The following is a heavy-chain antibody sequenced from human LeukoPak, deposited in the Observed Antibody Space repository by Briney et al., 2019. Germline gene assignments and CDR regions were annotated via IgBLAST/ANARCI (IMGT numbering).Heavy chain of an antibody. CDR1: GFTFSSYW. J-gene: IGHJ5*02. Sequence: QPGGSLRLSCAASGFTFSSYWMHWVRQPPGKGLVWVSRINSDVSSTNYADSVKGRFTISRDNAKNSLYLQLNSLRAEETAVYYCARERNSWFDPWGQGAQVTVSS. CDR3: ARERNSWFDP. V-gene: IGHV3-74*01. D-gene: IGHD4-23*01. CDR2: INSDVSST.